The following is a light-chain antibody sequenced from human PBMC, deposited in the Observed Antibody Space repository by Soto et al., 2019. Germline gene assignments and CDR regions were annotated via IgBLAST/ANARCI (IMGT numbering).Light chain of an antibody. CDR3: QQYGRSPYT. CDR1: QSITSNY. V-gene: IGKV3-20*01. CDR2: AVS. Sequence: EIVLTQSPGTLSLSPGERATLSCRASQSITSNYLAWYQQQPGQAPRLLVYAVSGRPNGIPDRFSGSGSGTDFTLTISILEPEDFALYYCQQYGRSPYTFGQGTQLEIK. J-gene: IGKJ2*01.